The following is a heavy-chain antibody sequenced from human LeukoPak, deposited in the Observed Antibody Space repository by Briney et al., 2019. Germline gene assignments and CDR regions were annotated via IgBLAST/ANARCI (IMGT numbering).Heavy chain of an antibody. Sequence: GGSLSLPCAASGFTFSSYAMSGARRAQGRGREWVSAISGSGGSTYYADSVKGRFTISRDNSKNTLYLQMNSLRAEDTAVYYCTSVDSSGWYFWGQGTLVTVSS. J-gene: IGHJ4*02. CDR1: GFTFSSYA. V-gene: IGHV3-23*01. CDR3: TSVDSSGWYF. D-gene: IGHD6-19*01. CDR2: ISGSGGST.